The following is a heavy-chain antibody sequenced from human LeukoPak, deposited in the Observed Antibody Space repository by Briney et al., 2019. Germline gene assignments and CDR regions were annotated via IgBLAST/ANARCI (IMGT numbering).Heavy chain of an antibody. D-gene: IGHD3-22*01. Sequence: PGGSLRLSCAASGFTYSSYSMNWVRQAPGKGLEWVSSISSSSSYIYYADSVKGRFTISRDNAKNSLYLQMNSLRAEDTAVYYCARDVDYYDSSGYFPPYFDYWGQGTLVTVSS. CDR1: GFTYSSYS. V-gene: IGHV3-21*01. J-gene: IGHJ4*02. CDR2: ISSSSSYI. CDR3: ARDVDYYDSSGYFPPYFDY.